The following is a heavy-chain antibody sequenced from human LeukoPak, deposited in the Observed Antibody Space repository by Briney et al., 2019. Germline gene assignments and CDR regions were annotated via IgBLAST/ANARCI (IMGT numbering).Heavy chain of an antibody. J-gene: IGHJ4*02. Sequence: GGSLRLSCAASGFTVSSNYMSWVRQAPGKGLEWVSAISGSGGSTYYADSVKGRFTISRDNSKNTLYLQMNGLRAEDTAVYYCAKYISSGYRYFDYWGQGTLVTVSS. CDR3: AKYISSGYRYFDY. CDR1: GFTVSSNY. D-gene: IGHD6-6*01. V-gene: IGHV3-23*01. CDR2: ISGSGGST.